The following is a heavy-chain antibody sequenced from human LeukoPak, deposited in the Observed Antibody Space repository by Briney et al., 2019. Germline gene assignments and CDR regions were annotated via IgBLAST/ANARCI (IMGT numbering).Heavy chain of an antibody. CDR3: GKTDIYFNPIDY. J-gene: IGHJ4*02. CDR2: IHRAGRT. V-gene: IGHV4-4*02. D-gene: IGHD3-9*01. CDR1: GVSISSSEW. Sequence: SGTLSLTCAVSGVSISSSEWWIWVRQPPGQGLEWIGEIHRAGRTRYNPSLKSRVTISMDYSKNQFSLKLTSVTAADTAIYYCGKTDIYFNPIDYWGPGSLVTVSP.